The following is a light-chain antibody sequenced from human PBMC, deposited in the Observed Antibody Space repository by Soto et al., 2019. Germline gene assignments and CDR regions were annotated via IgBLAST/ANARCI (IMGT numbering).Light chain of an antibody. CDR1: QSLNNR. Sequence: QMTQSPPSLFASVGDRVTITCRASQSLNNRLAWYQQKPGKAPKXLIYDVSSLESGVPSRFSGSGSGTDVTLTISSLQPEDFATYYCQQSYSTPITFGQGTRLEIK. J-gene: IGKJ5*01. CDR3: QQSYSTPIT. CDR2: DVS. V-gene: IGKV1-39*01.